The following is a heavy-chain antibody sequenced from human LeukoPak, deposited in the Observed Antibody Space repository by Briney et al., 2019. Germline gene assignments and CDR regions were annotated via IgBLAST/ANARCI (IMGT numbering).Heavy chain of an antibody. CDR3: AADVLRYFDWPYGFHV. V-gene: IGHV4-38-2*01. CDR2: IFHDGRT. CDR1: GYSMSRGYF. D-gene: IGHD3-9*01. Sequence: SETLSLTCGVSGYSMSRGYFWGWIRQPPGKRPEWIASIFHDGRTYHSPSLKSRVTIALDTSKSQFSLKLASVTAADTAVYYCAADVLRYFDWPYGFHVWGQGTTVTVSS. J-gene: IGHJ3*01.